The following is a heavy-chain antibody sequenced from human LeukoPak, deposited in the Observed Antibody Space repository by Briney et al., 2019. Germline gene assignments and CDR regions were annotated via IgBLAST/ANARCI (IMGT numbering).Heavy chain of an antibody. D-gene: IGHD4-23*01. CDR2: IYYSGST. Sequence: SETLSLTCAVSGGSISSGGYWSWVRQPPGKGLEWIGQIYYSGSTNYNPSLESRVIMSLDKSRNQLSLRLNSVTAADTAVYHCARHGSYSLGFWGQGALVTVSS. J-gene: IGHJ4*02. V-gene: IGHV4-4*02. CDR3: ARHGSYSLGF. CDR1: GGSISSGGY.